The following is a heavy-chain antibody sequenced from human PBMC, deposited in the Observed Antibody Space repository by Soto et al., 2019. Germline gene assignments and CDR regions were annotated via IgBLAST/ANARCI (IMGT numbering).Heavy chain of an antibody. CDR3: ARARLYCSGGSCYSGEGLWFDH. CDR2: IKQDGSEK. CDR1: GFTFSSYW. J-gene: IGHJ5*02. D-gene: IGHD2-15*01. Sequence: XGSLILSCAASGFTFSSYWMSWVRQAPGKGLEWVANIKQDGSEKYYVDSVKGRFTISRDNAKNSLYLQMNSLRAEDTAVYYCARARLYCSGGSCYSGEGLWFDHWGQGTLVTVSS. V-gene: IGHV3-7*01.